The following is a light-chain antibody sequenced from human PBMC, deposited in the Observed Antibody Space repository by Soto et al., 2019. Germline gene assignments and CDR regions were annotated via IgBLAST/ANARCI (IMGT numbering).Light chain of an antibody. V-gene: IGKV1-5*03. CDR2: KAS. CDR3: QHCNSWPWT. CDR1: QSIGTW. J-gene: IGKJ1*01. Sequence: DIQMTQSPSTLSASVGTRVTITCRASQSIGTWLAWYQQKPGKARELLIYKASSLESGVPSRFSGRGSGTEFTLTISSLQPDDFATYYCQHCNSWPWTFGQGTKVEIK.